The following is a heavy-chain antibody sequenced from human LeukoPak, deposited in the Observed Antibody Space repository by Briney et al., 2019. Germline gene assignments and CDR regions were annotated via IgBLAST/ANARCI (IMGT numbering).Heavy chain of an antibody. Sequence: PGGSLRLSCAASGFTFSSYEMNWVRQAPGKGLEGVSYISSSGSTIYYADSVKGRFTISRDNAKNSLYLQMNSLRAEDTAVYYWARYGSGSYVYYYYYMDVWGKGTTVTISS. J-gene: IGHJ6*03. CDR2: ISSSGSTI. D-gene: IGHD3-10*01. CDR3: ARYGSGSYVYYYYYMDV. V-gene: IGHV3-48*03. CDR1: GFTFSSYE.